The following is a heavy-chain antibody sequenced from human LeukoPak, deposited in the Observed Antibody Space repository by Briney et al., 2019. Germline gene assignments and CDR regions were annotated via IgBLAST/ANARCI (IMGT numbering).Heavy chain of an antibody. D-gene: IGHD2-2*01. V-gene: IGHV3-30*02. Sequence: GGSLRLSCAASGFTFSSYGMHWVRQAPGKGLEWVAFIRYDGSNKYYADSVKGRFTISRDNSKNTLYLQMNSLRAEDTAVYYCAKDYTRGYCSSTSCYGGYYMDVWGKGTTVTVSS. CDR2: IRYDGSNK. CDR3: AKDYTRGYCSSTSCYGGYYMDV. J-gene: IGHJ6*03. CDR1: GFTFSSYG.